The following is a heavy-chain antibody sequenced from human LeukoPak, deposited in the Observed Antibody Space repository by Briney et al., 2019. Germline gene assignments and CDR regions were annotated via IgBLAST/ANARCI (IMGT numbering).Heavy chain of an antibody. J-gene: IGHJ6*02. Sequence: SVKVSCKASGGTFSSYAISWVRQAPGQGLEWMGGIIPIFGTANYAQKFQGRVTITADESTSTAYMELSSLRSEDTAVYYCAGRYCSGGSCHYYYGMDVWGQGTTVTVSS. V-gene: IGHV1-69*13. CDR2: IIPIFGTA. CDR3: AGRYCSGGSCHYYYGMDV. D-gene: IGHD2-15*01. CDR1: GGTFSSYA.